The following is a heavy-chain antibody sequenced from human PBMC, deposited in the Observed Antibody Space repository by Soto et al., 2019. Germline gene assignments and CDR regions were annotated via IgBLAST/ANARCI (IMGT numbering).Heavy chain of an antibody. Sequence: PGGSLRLSCAASGFTFSSYAMSWVRQAPGKGLEWVSAISGSGGSTYYADSVKGRFTISRDNSKNTLYLQMNSLRAEETAVYYCAKPTEYYYYYYMDVWGKGTTVTVSS. CDR1: GFTFSSYA. J-gene: IGHJ6*03. D-gene: IGHD1-26*01. CDR2: ISGSGGST. CDR3: AKPTEYYYYYYMDV. V-gene: IGHV3-23*01.